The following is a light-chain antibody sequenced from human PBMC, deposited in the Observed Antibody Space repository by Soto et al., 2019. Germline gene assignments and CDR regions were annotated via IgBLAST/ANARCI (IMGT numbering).Light chain of an antibody. CDR2: EVT. CDR1: SSDIGGYNY. V-gene: IGLV2-14*01. CDR3: SSHTSSSTXAYV. J-gene: IGLJ1*01. Sequence: QSALTQPASVSGSPGQSITISCTGTSSDIGGYNYVSWYQHYPGKAPKLMIYEVTNRHSGVSSRFSGSKSGNRASLTISGLLAEDEADYYCSSHTSSSTXAYVFGNGTKVXV.